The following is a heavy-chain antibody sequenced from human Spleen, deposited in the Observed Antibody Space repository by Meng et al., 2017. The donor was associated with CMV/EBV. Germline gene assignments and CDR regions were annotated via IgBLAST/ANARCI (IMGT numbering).Heavy chain of an antibody. D-gene: IGHD3-10*01. CDR1: GGTFSSYA. Sequence: SVKVSCKASGGTFSSYAISWVRQAPGQGLEWMGGIIPILGIANYAQKFQGRVTITTDESTSTAYMELSSLRSEDTAVYYCARDWAGMVRGVKVLYGMDVWGQGTTVTVSS. V-gene: IGHV1-69*10. CDR2: IIPILGIA. J-gene: IGHJ6*02. CDR3: ARDWAGMVRGVKVLYGMDV.